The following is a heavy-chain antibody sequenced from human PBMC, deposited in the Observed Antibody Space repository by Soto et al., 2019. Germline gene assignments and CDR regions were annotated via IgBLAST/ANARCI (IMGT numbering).Heavy chain of an antibody. Sequence: QVQLVQSGAEVKKPGASVKVSCKASGYTFTSYDINWVRQATGQGLEWMGWMNPNSGNTGYAQKFEGRVTTTRNTSISTAYMELSSLRSEDTAVYYCARYNWNDGFFDYWGQGTLVTVSS. D-gene: IGHD1-20*01. V-gene: IGHV1-8*01. J-gene: IGHJ4*02. CDR1: GYTFTSYD. CDR3: ARYNWNDGFFDY. CDR2: MNPNSGNT.